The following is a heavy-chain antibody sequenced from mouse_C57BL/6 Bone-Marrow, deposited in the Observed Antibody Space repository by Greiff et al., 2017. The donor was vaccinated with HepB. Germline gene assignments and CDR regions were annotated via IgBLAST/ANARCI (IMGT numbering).Heavy chain of an antibody. CDR1: GYTFTSYW. CDR3: ARGWWVLRGPFAY. J-gene: IGHJ3*01. D-gene: IGHD1-1*01. CDR2: IDPNSGGT. Sequence: QVQLQQPGAELVKPGASVKLSCKASGYTFTSYWMHWVKQRPGRGLEWIGRIDPNSGGTKYNEKFKSKATLTVDKPSSTAHMQLSSLTSDDSAVYYCARGWWVLRGPFAYWGQGTLVTVSA. V-gene: IGHV1-72*01.